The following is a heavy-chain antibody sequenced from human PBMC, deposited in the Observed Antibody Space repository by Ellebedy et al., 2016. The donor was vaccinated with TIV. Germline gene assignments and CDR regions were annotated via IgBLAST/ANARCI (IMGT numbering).Heavy chain of an antibody. J-gene: IGHJ3*02. Sequence: MPSETLSLTCIVSGGSISSYYWSWIRQPPGKGLEWIGYIYYSGSTNYNTSLKSRVTISGDTSKNQFSLRLSSVTAADTAVYYCARRKITVFGETDAFDIWGQGTVVTVSS. D-gene: IGHD3-3*01. CDR2: IYYSGST. CDR1: GGSISSYY. V-gene: IGHV4-59*01. CDR3: ARRKITVFGETDAFDI.